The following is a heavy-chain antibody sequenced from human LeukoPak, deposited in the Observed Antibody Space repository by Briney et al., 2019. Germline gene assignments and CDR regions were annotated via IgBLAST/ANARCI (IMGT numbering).Heavy chain of an antibody. CDR3: AKVHAVDSRGYFDY. CDR2: ISGSGGST. V-gene: IGHV3-23*01. D-gene: IGHD3-22*01. J-gene: IGHJ4*02. CDR1: GFTFSSYA. Sequence: GGSLRLSCAASGFTFSSYAMSWVRQAPGKGLEWVAAISGSGGSTYYADSVKGRFTISRDNSKNTLYLQMNSLRAEDTAVYYCAKVHAVDSRGYFDYWGQGTLVTVSS.